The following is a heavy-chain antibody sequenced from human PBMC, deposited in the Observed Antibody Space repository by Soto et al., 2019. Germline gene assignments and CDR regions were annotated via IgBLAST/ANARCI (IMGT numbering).Heavy chain of an antibody. CDR3: ERMYSSGSGWFHP. CDR1: GYSITAGGYY. D-gene: IGHD6-19*01. CDR2: FYSSGSI. Sequence: PXATLSLPCFVSGYSITAGGYYWSWIRHHPGKGLEWIGSFYSSGSIIYNPSLRSRVSISGDTSSNQFSMSLTSVTAADTARYYCERMYSSGSGWFHPWGQGTLVTVSS. V-gene: IGHV4-39*07. J-gene: IGHJ5*02.